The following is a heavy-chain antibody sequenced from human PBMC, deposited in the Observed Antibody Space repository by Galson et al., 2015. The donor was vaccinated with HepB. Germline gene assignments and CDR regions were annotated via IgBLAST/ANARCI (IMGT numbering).Heavy chain of an antibody. J-gene: IGHJ6*03. CDR1: GGSINSGSYY. CDR2: IYTSGST. Sequence: TLSLTCTVSGGSINSGSYYWSWIRQPAGKGLEWIGRIYTSGSTDYSPSLKSRVTMSVDTSKNQFSLKLSSVTAADTAVYYCARSNWGQGNYYYYYMDVWGKGTTVTVSS. CDR3: ARSNWGQGNYYYYYMDV. D-gene: IGHD7-27*01. V-gene: IGHV4-61*02.